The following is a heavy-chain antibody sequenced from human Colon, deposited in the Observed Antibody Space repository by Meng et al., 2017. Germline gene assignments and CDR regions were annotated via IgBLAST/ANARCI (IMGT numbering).Heavy chain of an antibody. Sequence: HVSRPRSVKLSATLSLPCAVAGDSISSSDWLSWARPPPGTGLEWIGGTSHSGSTNYSPSLKSRVTISLDKSKNQLSLKLNSVTAADTAVYYCASSDYYRSDYWDQGTLVTVSS. CDR1: GDSISSSDW. D-gene: IGHD3-22*01. V-gene: IGHV4-4*02. CDR3: ASSDYYRSDY. CDR2: TSHSGST. J-gene: IGHJ4*02.